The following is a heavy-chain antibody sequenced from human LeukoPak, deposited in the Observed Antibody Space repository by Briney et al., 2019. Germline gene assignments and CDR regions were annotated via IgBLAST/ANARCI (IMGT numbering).Heavy chain of an antibody. CDR2: INQDASEK. V-gene: IGHV3-7*02. Sequence: PGGSLRLSCAASGFTFRTYWMSWVRQAPGKGLQWVANINQDASEKYYVDSVEGRFTISRDNAKNSLFLQMNSLRAEDTAVYYCARGNQGDTVAGDYWGQGTLVTVSS. D-gene: IGHD6-19*01. J-gene: IGHJ4*02. CDR3: ARGNQGDTVAGDY. CDR1: GFTFRTYW.